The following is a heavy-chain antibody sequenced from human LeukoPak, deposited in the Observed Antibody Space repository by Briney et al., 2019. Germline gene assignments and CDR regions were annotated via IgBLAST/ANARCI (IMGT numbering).Heavy chain of an antibody. D-gene: IGHD3-16*01. CDR1: GFTFSSYG. Sequence: GGSLRLSCAASGFTFSSYGMHWVRQAPGKGLEWVAVISYDGSNKYYADPVKGRFTISRDNSKNTLYLQMNSLRAEDTAVYYCAKDLIFRPYGAFDYWGQGTLVTVSS. J-gene: IGHJ4*02. CDR2: ISYDGSNK. CDR3: AKDLIFRPYGAFDY. V-gene: IGHV3-30*18.